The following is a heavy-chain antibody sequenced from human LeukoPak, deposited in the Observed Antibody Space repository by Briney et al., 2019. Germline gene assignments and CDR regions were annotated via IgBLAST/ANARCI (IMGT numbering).Heavy chain of an antibody. CDR2: INAGNGNT. D-gene: IGHD5-12*01. Sequence: GASVKVSCKASGYTFTSYAMHWVRQAPGQRLEWMGWINAGNGNTKYSQKFQGRVTITRDTSASTAYMELSSLRSEDTAVYYCASTRRYAPFDTPDAFDIWGQGTLVTVSS. V-gene: IGHV1-3*01. J-gene: IGHJ3*02. CDR1: GYTFTSYA. CDR3: ASTRRYAPFDTPDAFDI.